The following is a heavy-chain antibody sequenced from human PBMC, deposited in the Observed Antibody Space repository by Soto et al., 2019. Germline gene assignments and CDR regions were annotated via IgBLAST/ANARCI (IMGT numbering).Heavy chain of an antibody. V-gene: IGHV3-30*18. Sequence: QVQLVESGGGVVQPGRSLRLSCAASGFTFSRYGMHWVRQAPGKGLEWVAVISYDGSNKYYADSVKGRFTISRDNSKNTLYLQMNSLRAEDTAVYYCAKDFHWFGDHPAEYWGQGTLVTVSS. D-gene: IGHD3-10*01. CDR3: AKDFHWFGDHPAEY. CDR2: ISYDGSNK. CDR1: GFTFSRYG. J-gene: IGHJ4*02.